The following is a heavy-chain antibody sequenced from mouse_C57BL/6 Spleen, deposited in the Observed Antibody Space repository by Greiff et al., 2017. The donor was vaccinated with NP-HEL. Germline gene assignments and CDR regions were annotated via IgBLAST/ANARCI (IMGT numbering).Heavy chain of an antibody. CDR1: GFTFSDYG. Sequence: EVKLVESGGGLVKPGGSLKLSCAASGFTFSDYGMHWVRQAPEKGLEWVAYISSGSSTIYYVDTVKGRFTISRDNAKNTLFLQMTSLRSEDTAMYYCARGPYYYGSSAYAMDYWGQGTSVTVSS. CDR3: ARGPYYYGSSAYAMDY. D-gene: IGHD1-1*01. CDR2: ISSGSSTI. J-gene: IGHJ4*01. V-gene: IGHV5-17*01.